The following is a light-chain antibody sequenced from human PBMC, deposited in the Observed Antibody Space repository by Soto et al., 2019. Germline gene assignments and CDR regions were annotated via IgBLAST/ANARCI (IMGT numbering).Light chain of an antibody. CDR1: QSISNW. Sequence: DIQMTQSPSTLSASVGDRVTITCRASQSISNWLAWYQQKPGKAPKILIYDASSLESGVPSRFSGSGSGTEFTLTISSLQPDDFATYYCQQYNSYPRTVGQGTKV. V-gene: IGKV1-5*01. CDR3: QQYNSYPRT. CDR2: DAS. J-gene: IGKJ1*01.